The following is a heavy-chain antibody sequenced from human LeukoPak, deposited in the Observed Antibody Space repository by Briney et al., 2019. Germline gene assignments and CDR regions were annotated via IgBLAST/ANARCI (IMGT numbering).Heavy chain of an antibody. CDR1: GGSISSSSYY. CDR2: IYYSGST. J-gene: IGHJ4*02. D-gene: IGHD1-26*01. CDR3: ANLVGATVDY. Sequence: SETLSLTCTVSGGSISSSSYYWGWIRQPPGKGLEWIGSIYYSGSTYYNPSLKSRVTISADTSKNQFSLKLSSVTAADTAVYYCANLVGATVDYWGQGTLVTVSS. V-gene: IGHV4-39*07.